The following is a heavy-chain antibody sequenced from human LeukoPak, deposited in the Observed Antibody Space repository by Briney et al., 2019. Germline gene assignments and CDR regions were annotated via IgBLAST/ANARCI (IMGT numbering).Heavy chain of an antibody. J-gene: IGHJ4*02. Sequence: GASVKVSCKASGYTFSNYAMNWVRQAPGQGLEWMGWINTNTGNPTYAQGFTGRFVFSLDTSVSTAYLQISRLKAEDTAIYYCNWHRPPHYDYWGQGTLVTVSS. V-gene: IGHV7-4-1*02. CDR2: INTNTGNP. CDR3: NWHRPPHYDY. CDR1: GYTFSNYA.